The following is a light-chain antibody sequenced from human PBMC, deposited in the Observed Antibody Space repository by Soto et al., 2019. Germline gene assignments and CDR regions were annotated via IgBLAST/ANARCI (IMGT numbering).Light chain of an antibody. CDR3: HQRSNCLT. J-gene: IGKJ4*01. CDR1: QSFSSY. V-gene: IGKV3-11*01. CDR2: DAS. Sequence: EIVLTQSPATLSLSPGERATLSCRASQSFSSYLACYQQKPGQAPRRLIYDASNRATGIPARFSGSGSGTDFTLPIRSLEPEDFAVYYCHQRSNCLTFGGGTKVEIK.